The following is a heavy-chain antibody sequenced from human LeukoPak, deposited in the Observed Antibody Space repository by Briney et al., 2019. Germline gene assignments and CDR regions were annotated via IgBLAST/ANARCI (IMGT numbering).Heavy chain of an antibody. J-gene: IGHJ6*03. V-gene: IGHV4-34*01. CDR1: GGSFSAFY. D-gene: IGHD3-3*01. CDR2: INHSGSA. CDR3: ARGRGFWSGYSAGVDYHYMDV. Sequence: SETLSLTCAFYGGSFSAFYWTWIRQSPGKGLEWIGEINHSGSANYNPSLNSRVTISIDTSKSQFSLRLRSVTAADTAVYYCARGRGFWSGYSAGVDYHYMDVWGKGTTVTVSS.